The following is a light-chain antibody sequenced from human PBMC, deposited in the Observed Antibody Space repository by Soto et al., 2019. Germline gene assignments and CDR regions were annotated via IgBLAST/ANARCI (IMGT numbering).Light chain of an antibody. CDR1: QSVSSSY. V-gene: IGKV3-20*01. J-gene: IGKJ5*01. CDR2: GAS. CDR3: QQYGSSPGIT. Sequence: IVLTQSPGTVSLSPGERATLSCRASQSVSSSYLAWYQQKPGQAPRLLIYGASSRATGIPDRFSGSGSGTEFTLTISSLEPEDFAVYYCQQYGSSPGITFGQGTRLEIK.